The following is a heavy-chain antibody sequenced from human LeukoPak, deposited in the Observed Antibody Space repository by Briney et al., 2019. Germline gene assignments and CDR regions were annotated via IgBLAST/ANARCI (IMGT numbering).Heavy chain of an antibody. CDR1: GFTFSDYY. D-gene: IGHD3-3*01. J-gene: IGHJ3*02. Sequence: GGSLRLSCAASGFTFSDYYMSWIRQAPGKGLEWVSYISSSGSTIYYADSVKGRFTNSRDNAKNSLYLQMNSLRAEDTAVYYCASRITIFGGDAFDIWGQGTMVTVSS. V-gene: IGHV3-11*04. CDR2: ISSSGSTI. CDR3: ASRITIFGGDAFDI.